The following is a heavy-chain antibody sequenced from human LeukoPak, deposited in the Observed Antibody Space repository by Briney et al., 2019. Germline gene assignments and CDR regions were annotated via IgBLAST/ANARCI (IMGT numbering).Heavy chain of an antibody. J-gene: IGHJ4*02. Sequence: GGPLGLSCAASEFTFSSYGRHWVRQPQARGLEWVAFIRYDGSSKYYADSVKGRFSISRDNSKNTLYLQMNSLRAEDTAVYYCAKVGYSYGHSWGQGTLVTVSS. CDR2: IRYDGSSK. CDR1: EFTFSSYG. CDR3: AKVGYSYGHS. V-gene: IGHV3-30*02. D-gene: IGHD5-18*01.